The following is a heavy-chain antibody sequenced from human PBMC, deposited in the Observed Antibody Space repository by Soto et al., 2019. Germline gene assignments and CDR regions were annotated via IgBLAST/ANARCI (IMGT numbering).Heavy chain of an antibody. Sequence: EVLLVESGGGLVQPGGSLRLSCAASGFTFCNYWMHWVRQAPGKGLVWVSRINSDGSTTSYADSVKGRFTISRDNAKNTLYLQMNSLRVEDTAVYFCARVAVGRYDFDSWGQGTLVPVSS. V-gene: IGHV3-74*01. J-gene: IGHJ4*02. D-gene: IGHD6-19*01. CDR2: INSDGSTT. CDR3: ARVAVGRYDFDS. CDR1: GFTFCNYW.